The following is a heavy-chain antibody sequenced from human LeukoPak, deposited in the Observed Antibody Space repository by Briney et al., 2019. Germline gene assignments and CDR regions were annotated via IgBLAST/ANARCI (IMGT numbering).Heavy chain of an antibody. V-gene: IGHV4-39*01. CDR2: IYYSGST. Sequence: SETLSLTCTVSGGSISSSSYYWGWIRQPPGKGLEWIGSIYYSGSTYYNPSLKSRVTISVDTSKNQFSLKLSSVTAADTAVYYCARHDCSSTSCYLPAYNWFDPWGQGTLVTVSS. CDR1: GGSISSSSYY. CDR3: ARHDCSSTSCYLPAYNWFDP. D-gene: IGHD2-2*01. J-gene: IGHJ5*02.